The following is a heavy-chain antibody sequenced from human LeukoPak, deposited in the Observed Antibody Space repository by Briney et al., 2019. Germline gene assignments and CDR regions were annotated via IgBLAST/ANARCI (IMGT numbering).Heavy chain of an antibody. J-gene: IGHJ6*03. D-gene: IGHD2-15*01. CDR3: ARVGGSWGYYYYMDV. CDR1: GGSYSGYY. CDR2: INHSGST. Sequence: PSETLSLTCPVYGGSYSGYYWSWLRQPPGKGLEWIGEINHSGSTNYNPSLKSRVTISVDTSKNQFSLKLSSVTAADTAVYYCARVGGSWGYYYYMDVWGKGTTVTISS. V-gene: IGHV4-34*01.